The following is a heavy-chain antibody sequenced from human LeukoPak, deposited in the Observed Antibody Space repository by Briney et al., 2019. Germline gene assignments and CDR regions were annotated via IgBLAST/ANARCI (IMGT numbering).Heavy chain of an antibody. CDR1: GFTFSSYG. D-gene: IGHD2-2*01. CDR3: AKEGGRYCSSTSCLYFNY. J-gene: IGHJ4*02. V-gene: IGHV3-30*18. Sequence: RGGSLRLSCAASGFTFSSYGMHWVRQAPGKGLEWVAVISYDGSNKYYADSVKGRFTISRDNAKNTLYLQMNSLRAEDTAVYYCAKEGGRYCSSTSCLYFNYWGQGTLVTVSS. CDR2: ISYDGSNK.